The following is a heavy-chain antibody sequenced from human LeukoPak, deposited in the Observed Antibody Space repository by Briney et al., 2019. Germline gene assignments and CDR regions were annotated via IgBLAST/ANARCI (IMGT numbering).Heavy chain of an antibody. V-gene: IGHV3-23*01. CDR2: ISGSGGST. CDR1: GFTFSSYA. D-gene: IGHD1-26*01. Sequence: GGSLRLSCAASGFTFSSYAMSWVRQAPGKGLEWVSAISGSGGSTYYADSVKGRFTISRDNSKNTLYLQMNSLRAEDTAVYYCAKDPWKWELPPAPFDYWGQGTLVTVSS. CDR3: AKDPWKWELPPAPFDY. J-gene: IGHJ4*02.